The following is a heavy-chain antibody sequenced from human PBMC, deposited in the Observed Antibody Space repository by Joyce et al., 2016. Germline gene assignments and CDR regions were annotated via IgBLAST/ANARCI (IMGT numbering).Heavy chain of an antibody. J-gene: IGHJ4*02. Sequence: QVQLEQSGAEVKKPGSSVKVSCKTSGDIFNAYGINWVRQAPGQGLEWLGGISPMSATTDYAQKFRGRLTISAHEPTSTVYMELSSLRSDDTGTYYCARGRGDDFWSGYYGSIDYWGQGTLVSVSS. CDR2: ISPMSATT. CDR1: GDIFNAYG. CDR3: ARGRGDDFWSGYYGSIDY. V-gene: IGHV1-69*01. D-gene: IGHD3-3*01.